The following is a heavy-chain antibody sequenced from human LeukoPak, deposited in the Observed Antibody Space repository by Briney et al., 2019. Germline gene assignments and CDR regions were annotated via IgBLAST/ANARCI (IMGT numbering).Heavy chain of an antibody. J-gene: IGHJ4*02. CDR2: IIPIFGTA. CDR3: ARGTEANWGSFHY. D-gene: IGHD7-27*01. V-gene: IGHV1-69*13. Sequence: SVKVSCKASGCTFSSYAISWVRQAPGQGLEWMGGIIPIFGTANYAQKFQGRVTITGDESTSTAYMELSSLRSEDTAVYYCARGTEANWGSFHYWGQGTLVTVSS. CDR1: GCTFSSYA.